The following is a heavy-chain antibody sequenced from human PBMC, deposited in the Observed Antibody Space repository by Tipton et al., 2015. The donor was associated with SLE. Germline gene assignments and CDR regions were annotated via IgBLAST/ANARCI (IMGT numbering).Heavy chain of an antibody. V-gene: IGHV3-23*01. CDR2: ISGSGGST. J-gene: IGHJ3*02. Sequence: SLRLSCAASGFTFSSYAMSWVRQAPGKGLEWVSAISGSGGSTYYADSVKGRFTISRDNSKNTLYLQMNSLRAEDTAVYYCARLITIFGVVKGAFDIWGQGTMVTVSS. CDR3: ARLITIFGVVKGAFDI. D-gene: IGHD3-3*01. CDR1: GFTFSSYA.